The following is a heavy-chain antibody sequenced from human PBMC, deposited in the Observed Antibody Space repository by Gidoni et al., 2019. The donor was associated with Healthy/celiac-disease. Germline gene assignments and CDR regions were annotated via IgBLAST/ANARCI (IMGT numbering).Heavy chain of an antibody. D-gene: IGHD1-26*01. V-gene: IGHV3-30*03. CDR3: AATTFDY. CDR2: ISYDGSNK. Sequence: QVQLVESGGGVVQPGRSLRLAWAASGFTFSSYGMHWVRQAPGKGLECVAVISYDGSNKYYADSVKGRFTISRDNSKNTLYLQMNSLRAEDTAVYYCAATTFDYWGQGTLVTVSS. CDR1: GFTFSSYG. J-gene: IGHJ4*02.